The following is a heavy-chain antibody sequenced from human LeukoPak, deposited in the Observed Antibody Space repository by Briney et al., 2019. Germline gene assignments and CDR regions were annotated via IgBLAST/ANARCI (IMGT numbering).Heavy chain of an antibody. V-gene: IGHV4-38-2*02. CDR2: INHSGST. CDR3: ARDPSYGEGDRSY. CDR1: GYSISSGYY. J-gene: IGHJ4*02. Sequence: KPSETLSLTCTVSGYSISSGYYWSWIRQPPGKGLEWIGEINHSGSTNYNPSLKSRVTISVDTSKNQFSLKLSSVTAADTAVYYCARDPSYGEGDRSYWGQGTLVTVSS. D-gene: IGHD3-10*01.